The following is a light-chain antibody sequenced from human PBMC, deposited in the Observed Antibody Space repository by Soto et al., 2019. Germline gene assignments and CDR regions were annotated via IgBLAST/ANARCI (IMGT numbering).Light chain of an antibody. V-gene: IGLV1-47*01. CDR2: RND. CDR3: AAWDDTVRSYV. CDR1: ISNIGNNY. J-gene: IGLJ1*01. Sequence: QSVLTQPSSVSGTPGQGVTISCSGSISNIGNNYVYWFQQLPGTAPKVLSNRNDQRPSGVPDRFSGSKSGTSASLAISGLRXXXXXDYYCAAWDDTVRSYVFGTGTKV.